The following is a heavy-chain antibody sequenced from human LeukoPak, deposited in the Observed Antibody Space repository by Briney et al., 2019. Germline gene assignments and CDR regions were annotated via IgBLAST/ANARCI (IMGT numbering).Heavy chain of an antibody. Sequence: GGSXRLSCAASGFTVSSNYLSWVRQXPGKGLEWVSLIYSDGSTYYADSVRGRFTISRDNSKNTVYLQMNSLRDEDTAVYYCARRTSSSESHSFDYWGQGTLVTVSS. V-gene: IGHV3-66*01. CDR3: ARRTSSSESHSFDY. CDR1: GFTVSSNY. CDR2: IYSDGST. D-gene: IGHD3-10*01. J-gene: IGHJ4*02.